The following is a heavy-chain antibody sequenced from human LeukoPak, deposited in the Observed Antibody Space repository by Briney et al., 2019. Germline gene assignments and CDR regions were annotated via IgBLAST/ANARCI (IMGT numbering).Heavy chain of an antibody. D-gene: IGHD6-13*01. CDR2: INPNSGGT. CDR1: GYTFTGYY. J-gene: IGHJ5*02. CDR3: ARDWGQQLVLGWFDP. Sequence: GASVKVSCKASGYTFTGYYMHWVRQAPGQGLEWMGWINPNSGGTNYAQKFQGRVTMTRDTSISTAYMELSRLRSDDTAVYYCARDWGQQLVLGWFDPWGQGTLVTVSS. V-gene: IGHV1-2*02.